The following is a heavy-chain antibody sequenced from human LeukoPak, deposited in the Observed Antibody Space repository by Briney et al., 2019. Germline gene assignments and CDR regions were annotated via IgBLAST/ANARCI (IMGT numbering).Heavy chain of an antibody. D-gene: IGHD3-9*01. Sequence: ASVKVSCKASGYTFTSYGISWVRQAPGQGLEWMGWISAYNGNTNYAQKLQGRVTMTTDTSTSTADMELRSLRSDDTAVYYCAREFHVPYYDILTGYYNYWFDPWGQGTLVTVSS. V-gene: IGHV1-18*01. CDR2: ISAYNGNT. CDR1: GYTFTSYG. CDR3: AREFHVPYYDILTGYYNYWFDP. J-gene: IGHJ5*02.